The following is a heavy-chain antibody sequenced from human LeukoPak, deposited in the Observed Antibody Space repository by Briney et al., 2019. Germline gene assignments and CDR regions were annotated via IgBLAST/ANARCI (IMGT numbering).Heavy chain of an antibody. V-gene: IGHV1-46*01. CDR1: GYTFTSYY. CDR3: ARVPYSSSWFNFFDY. D-gene: IGHD6-13*01. J-gene: IGHJ4*02. Sequence: ASVKVSCKASGYTFTSYYMHWVRQAPGQGLEWMGIINPSGGSTSYAQKFQGRVTITADESTSTAYMELSSLRSGDTAVYYCARVPYSSSWFNFFDYWGQGTLVTVSS. CDR2: INPSGGST.